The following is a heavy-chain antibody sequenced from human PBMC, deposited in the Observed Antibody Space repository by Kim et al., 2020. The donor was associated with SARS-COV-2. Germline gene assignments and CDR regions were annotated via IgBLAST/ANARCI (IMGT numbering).Heavy chain of an antibody. Sequence: GGSLRLSCAASGFTFDDYAMHWVRQAPGKGLEWVSGISWNSGSIGYADSVKGRFTISRDNAKNSLYLQMNSLRAEDTALYYCAKDMFTMVQGAEIDYWGQGTLVTVSS. V-gene: IGHV3-9*01. CDR3: AKDMFTMVQGAEIDY. CDR2: ISWNSGSI. J-gene: IGHJ4*02. CDR1: GFTFDDYA. D-gene: IGHD3-10*01.